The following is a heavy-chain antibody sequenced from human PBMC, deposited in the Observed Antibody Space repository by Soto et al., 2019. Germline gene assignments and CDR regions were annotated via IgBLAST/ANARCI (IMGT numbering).Heavy chain of an antibody. J-gene: IGHJ4*02. CDR2: IYHSGST. CDR1: GGSISSSNW. V-gene: IGHV4-4*02. Sequence: QVQLQESGPGLVKPSGTLSLTCAVSGGSISSSNWWSWVRQPPGKGLEWIGEIYHSGSTNYNPSLKSRATISVDKSKNQCSRKLSSVTAADTALYSCARAPCEGYTGYYFDYWGQGTLVPVSS. CDR3: ARAPCEGYTGYYFDY. D-gene: IGHD5-18*01.